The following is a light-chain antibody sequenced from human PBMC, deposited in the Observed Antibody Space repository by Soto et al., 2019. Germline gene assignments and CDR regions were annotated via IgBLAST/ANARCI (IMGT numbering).Light chain of an antibody. CDR3: QQFSSYPLA. Sequence: VLTQSPCTLSLSPGERATLSCRASQTVRNNYLAWYQQKPGQAPRLLIYDASSRATGIPDRFSGGGSGTDFTLTIIRREPEDFAVNYCQQFSSYPLAFGGGTKVDIK. V-gene: IGKV3-20*01. CDR1: QTVRNNY. CDR2: DAS. J-gene: IGKJ4*01.